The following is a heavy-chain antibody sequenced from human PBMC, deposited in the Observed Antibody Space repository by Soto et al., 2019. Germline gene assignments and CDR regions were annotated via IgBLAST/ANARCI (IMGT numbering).Heavy chain of an antibody. CDR3: AKEGSIVVVPATWFDP. CDR1: GFSFTSSS. D-gene: IGHD2-2*01. J-gene: IGHJ5*02. CDR2: ISPSSSTM. Sequence: PGGSLRLSCAASGFSFTSSSMNWLRQAPGKGLEWVSYISPSSSTMYYADSVKGRFTISRDNSKNTLYLQMNSLRAEDTAVYYCAKEGSIVVVPATWFDPWGQGTLVTVSS. V-gene: IGHV3-48*01.